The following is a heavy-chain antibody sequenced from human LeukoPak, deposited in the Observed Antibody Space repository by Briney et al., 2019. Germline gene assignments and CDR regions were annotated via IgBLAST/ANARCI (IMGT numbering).Heavy chain of an antibody. Sequence: ASVKVSFKASGGTFSSYAISWVRQAPGQGLAWMGRIIPILGIANYAQKFQGRVTITADKSTSTAYMELSSLSSEDTAVYYCARDMENYYDSRGYAFDIWGQGTMVTVSS. CDR1: GGTFSSYA. CDR3: ARDMENYYDSRGYAFDI. D-gene: IGHD3-22*01. J-gene: IGHJ3*02. CDR2: IIPILGIA. V-gene: IGHV1-69*04.